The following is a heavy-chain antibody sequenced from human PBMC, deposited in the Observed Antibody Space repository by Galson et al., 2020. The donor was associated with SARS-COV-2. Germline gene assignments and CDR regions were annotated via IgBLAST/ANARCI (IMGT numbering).Heavy chain of an antibody. Sequence: SETLSLTCAVSGYSISTTNYWGWVRQPPGKGLEWIGSISPSRSTYYNPSLKSRVTIPLDTSKNQFSLRLGSVTAADTALYYCARQGVNMIVLVTVPGWYFDLWGRGTLVTVSS. CDR1: GYSISTTNY. D-gene: IGHD3-22*01. CDR2: ISPSRST. J-gene: IGHJ2*01. V-gene: IGHV4-38-2*01. CDR3: ARQGVNMIVLVTVPGWYFDL.